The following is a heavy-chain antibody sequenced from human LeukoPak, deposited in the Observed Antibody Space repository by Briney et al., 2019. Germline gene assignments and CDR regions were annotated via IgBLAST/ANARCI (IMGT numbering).Heavy chain of an antibody. CDR2: INHSGST. D-gene: IGHD7-27*01. Sequence: PSETLSLTCAVYGGSFSGYYWSWIRQPPGKGLEWIGEINHSGSTNYNPSLKSRVTISVDTSKNQFSLKLSSVTAEDTAVYYCARDWPTGVSLSFSLPSYYYYYMDVWGKGTTITVSS. CDR3: ARDWPTGVSLSFSLPSYYYYYMDV. V-gene: IGHV4-34*01. J-gene: IGHJ6*03. CDR1: GGSFSGYY.